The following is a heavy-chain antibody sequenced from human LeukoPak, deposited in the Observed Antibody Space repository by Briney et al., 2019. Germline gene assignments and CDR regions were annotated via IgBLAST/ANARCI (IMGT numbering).Heavy chain of an antibody. V-gene: IGHV1-18*01. J-gene: IGHJ4*02. CDR3: ARAVTGGYSSSWYGSPFDY. CDR2: ISAYNGNT. D-gene: IGHD6-13*01. Sequence: ASVKVSCKASGYTFTSYDINWVRQAPGQGLEWMGWISAYNGNTNYAQKLQGRVTMTTDTSTSTAYMELRSLRSDDTAVYYCARAVTGGYSSSWYGSPFDYWGQGTLVTVSS. CDR1: GYTFTSYD.